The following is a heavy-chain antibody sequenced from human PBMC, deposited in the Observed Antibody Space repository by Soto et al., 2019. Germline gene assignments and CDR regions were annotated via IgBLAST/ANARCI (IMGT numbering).Heavy chain of an antibody. CDR3: ARSLLDEYSSSWRSAYYGMDV. CDR2: INPNSGGT. J-gene: IGHJ6*02. CDR1: GFTFSAYY. V-gene: IGHV1-2*02. D-gene: IGHD6-13*01. Sequence: QVQLVQSGAEVKKPGASVKVSCTASGFTFSAYYIYWVRQAPGQGLEWIGWINPNSGGTNNAQKFQGRVTMTRDTSTSTVYMELSALISDDTAVYYCARSLLDEYSSSWRSAYYGMDVWGQGTTVTVSS.